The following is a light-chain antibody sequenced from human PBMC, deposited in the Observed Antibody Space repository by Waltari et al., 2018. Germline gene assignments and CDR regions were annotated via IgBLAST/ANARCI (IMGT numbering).Light chain of an antibody. Sequence: EIVLTQSPATLSLSPGERATPSCRASQSVRRYLAWYQQKPGQAPRLLIYDASNRATGIPARFSGGGSGTDFTLTISSLAPEDFAVYYCQQRSSWPPTFGQGTKVEIK. CDR1: QSVRRY. J-gene: IGKJ1*01. CDR3: QQRSSWPPT. CDR2: DAS. V-gene: IGKV3-11*01.